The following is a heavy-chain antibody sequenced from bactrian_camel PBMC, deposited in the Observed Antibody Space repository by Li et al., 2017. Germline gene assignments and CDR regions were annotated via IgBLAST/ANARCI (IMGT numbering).Heavy chain of an antibody. CDR1: GSTSMYWR. CDR2: IYSDGRNT. CDR3: ATEQGTFFGY. D-gene: IGHD5*01. V-gene: IGHV3-2*01. J-gene: IGHJ6*01. Sequence: ESGGGLVQPGGALRLPCSAGGSTSMYWRMGWVRQTPGKGLEWVSSIYSDGRNTYYADSVKGRFTIARDSAKNTVHLQMNSLKTEDTAVYYCATEQGTFFGYWGQGTQVTVS.